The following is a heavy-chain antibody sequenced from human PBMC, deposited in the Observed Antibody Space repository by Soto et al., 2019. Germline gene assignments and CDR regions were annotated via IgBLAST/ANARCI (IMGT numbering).Heavy chain of an antibody. CDR2: IMPVFATP. CDR1: GGTFSTSA. V-gene: IGHV1-69*12. D-gene: IGHD3-3*02. CDR3: ARDKDRQQLGGNYYYILDV. Sequence: QVQLMQSGAEVKKPGSSVKVSCKASGGTFSTSAISWVRQAPGEGLEWVGGIMPVFATPDYAQKFQGRVTSSADESTTTAYLELTGLTTDDTAVYYCARDKDRQQLGGNYYYILDVWGQGTAITVSS. J-gene: IGHJ6*02.